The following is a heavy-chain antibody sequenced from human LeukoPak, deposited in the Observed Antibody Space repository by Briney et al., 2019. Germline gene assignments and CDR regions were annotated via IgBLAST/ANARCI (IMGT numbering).Heavy chain of an antibody. J-gene: IGHJ4*02. CDR2: ISRSGGST. V-gene: IGHV3-23*01. CDR1: GFTFNNYA. Sequence: GGSLRLSCAASGFTFNNYAMTWVRQASGKGLEWVSAISRSGGSTYYADSVKGRFTISKDNSKTTLYLQMNSLRAEDTAVYYCARIGDTAMGIDYWGQGTLVTVSS. D-gene: IGHD5-18*01. CDR3: ARIGDTAMGIDY.